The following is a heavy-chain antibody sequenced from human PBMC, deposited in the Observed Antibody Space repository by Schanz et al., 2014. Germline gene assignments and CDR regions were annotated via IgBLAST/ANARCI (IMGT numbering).Heavy chain of an antibody. J-gene: IGHJ4*02. CDR2: ISGDHRNT. CDR1: GFTFENYA. CDR3: AKSQGSSFDS. V-gene: IGHV3-23*04. Sequence: EVQLVESGGGVVRPGGSLRLSCAASGFTFENYALTWVRQVPGKGLEWVSSISGDHRNTFYADSVKGRFTISRDNSKSTLYLQMSSLRAEDTAVYYCAKSQGSSFDSWGQGTLVTVSS. D-gene: IGHD6-13*01.